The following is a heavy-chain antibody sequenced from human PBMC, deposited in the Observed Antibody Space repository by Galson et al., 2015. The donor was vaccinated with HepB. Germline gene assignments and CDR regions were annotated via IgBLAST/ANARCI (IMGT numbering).Heavy chain of an antibody. CDR2: ISGSGGST. CDR1: GFTFSSYA. J-gene: IGHJ6*03. Sequence: SLRLSCAASGFTFSSYAMSWVRQAPGKGLEWVPAISGSGGSTYYADSVKGRFTISRDNSKNTLYLQMNSLRAEDTAVYYCAKGGYYYYYMDVWGKGTTVTVSS. CDR3: AKGGYYYYYMDV. V-gene: IGHV3-23*01.